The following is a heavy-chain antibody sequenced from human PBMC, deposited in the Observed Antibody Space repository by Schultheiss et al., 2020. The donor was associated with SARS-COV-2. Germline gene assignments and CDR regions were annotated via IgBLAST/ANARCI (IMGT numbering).Heavy chain of an antibody. V-gene: IGHV3-23*01. CDR3: ARGGYSNHIIRYYYYYGMDV. CDR1: GFTFSSYA. J-gene: IGHJ6*02. Sequence: GGSLRLSCAASGFTFSSYAMSWVRQAPGKGLEWVSAISGSGGSTYYADSVKGRFTISRDNAKNSLYLQMNSLRAEDTAVYYCARGGYSNHIIRYYYYYGMDVWGQGTTVTVSS. CDR2: ISGSGGST. D-gene: IGHD4-11*01.